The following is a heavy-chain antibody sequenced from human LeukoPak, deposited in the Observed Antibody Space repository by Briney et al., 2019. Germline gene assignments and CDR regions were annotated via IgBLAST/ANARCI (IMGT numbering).Heavy chain of an antibody. J-gene: IGHJ6*03. CDR3: ARDSCGGYDPAYYYYYMDV. V-gene: IGHV4-4*07. D-gene: IGHD5-12*01. CDR2: IYTSGST. CDR1: GGSISSYY. Sequence: PSETLSLTCTVSGGSISSYYWSWIRQPAGKGLEWIGRIYTSGSTNYNPSLKSRVTMSVDTSKNQFSLKLSSVTAADTAVYYCARDSCGGYDPAYYYYYMDVWGKGTTVTVSS.